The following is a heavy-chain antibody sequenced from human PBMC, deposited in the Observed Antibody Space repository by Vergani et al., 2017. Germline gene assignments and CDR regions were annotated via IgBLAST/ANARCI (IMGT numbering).Heavy chain of an antibody. D-gene: IGHD2-21*01. Sequence: EAQLAESGGGLVKPGGSLRLSCAASEFTFSDVWMSWVRQAPGKGLEWVARIKSNADGGSADYAASVKGRFIISRDDSKNFLYLQMNSLKIEDTALYFCTAEKXVAFYYSYYHMDVWGKGTTVTVSS. CDR3: TAEKXVAFYYSYYHMDV. CDR2: IKSNADGGSA. V-gene: IGHV3-15*01. J-gene: IGHJ6*03. CDR1: EFTFSDVW.